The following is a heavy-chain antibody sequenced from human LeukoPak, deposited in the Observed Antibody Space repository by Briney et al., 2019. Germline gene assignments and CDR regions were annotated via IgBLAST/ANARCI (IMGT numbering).Heavy chain of an antibody. CDR1: GFSFSNYG. Sequence: GGSLRLSCAGSGFSFSNYGMDWVRQAPGKGLEWVAVTSYHGEDKEFADSVKGRFTISRDNSKNTLYLEMNSLRAEDTAVYYCGKRVGDGTYPFQYCGQGTLVAVSS. V-gene: IGHV3-30*18. J-gene: IGHJ4*02. CDR2: TSYHGEDK. D-gene: IGHD1-26*01. CDR3: GKRVGDGTYPFQY.